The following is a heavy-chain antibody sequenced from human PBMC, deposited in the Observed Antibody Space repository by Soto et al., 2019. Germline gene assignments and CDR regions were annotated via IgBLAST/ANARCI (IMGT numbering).Heavy chain of an antibody. CDR2: IGTAGDT. CDR1: GFTFSSYD. V-gene: IGHV3-13*01. Sequence: PGESLKISCAASGFTFSSYDMHWVRQATGKGLEWVSAIGTAGDTYYPGSVKGRFTISRENAKNSLYLQMNSLRAEDTAVYYCARLPIYGDYYYYYGMDVWGQGTTVTVSS. J-gene: IGHJ6*02. D-gene: IGHD4-17*01. CDR3: ARLPIYGDYYYYYGMDV.